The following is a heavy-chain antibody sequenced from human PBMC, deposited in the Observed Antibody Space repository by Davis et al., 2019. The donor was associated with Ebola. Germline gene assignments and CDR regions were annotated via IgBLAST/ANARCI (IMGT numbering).Heavy chain of an antibody. V-gene: IGHV3-11*01. CDR1: GFTFSDYY. D-gene: IGHD6-13*01. CDR3: ARDWKYSSSWSRFDP. J-gene: IGHJ5*02. CDR2: ISSSGTTM. Sequence: PGGSLRLSCAASGFTFSDYYMNWIRQAPGKGLEWVSYISSSGTTMYYADSVKGRFTISRDNAKKSLYLQMDSLRAEDTAVYYCARDWKYSSSWSRFDPWGQGTLVTVSS.